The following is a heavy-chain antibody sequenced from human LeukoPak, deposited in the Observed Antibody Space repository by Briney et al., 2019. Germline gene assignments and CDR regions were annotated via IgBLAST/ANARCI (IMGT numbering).Heavy chain of an antibody. Sequence: ASVKVSCKASGYTFTGYYMHWVRQAPGQGLEWMGWINPNSGGTNHAQKFQGRVTMTRDTSISTAYMELSRLRSDDTAVYYCARGRSEQQEYNWFDPWGQGTLVTVSS. CDR3: ARGRSEQQEYNWFDP. CDR2: INPNSGGT. J-gene: IGHJ5*02. D-gene: IGHD6-13*01. V-gene: IGHV1-2*02. CDR1: GYTFTGYY.